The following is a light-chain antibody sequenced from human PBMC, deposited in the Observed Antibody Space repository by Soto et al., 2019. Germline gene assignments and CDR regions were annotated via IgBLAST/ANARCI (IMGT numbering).Light chain of an antibody. Sequence: IQMTQYPSTLSASVGDRVTITCGASESISNYLAWYQQRPGKATKLLIYDASNLESGVPSRFSGSGSGTEFARTTPNLQPDSFASCYCRQCTGYWTVGRGT. J-gene: IGKJ2*01. CDR3: RQCTGYWT. CDR1: ESISNY. CDR2: DAS. V-gene: IGKV1-5*01.